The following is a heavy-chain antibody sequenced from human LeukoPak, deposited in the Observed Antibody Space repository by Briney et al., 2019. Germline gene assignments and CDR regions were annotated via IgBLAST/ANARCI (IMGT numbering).Heavy chain of an antibody. V-gene: IGHV1-46*01. J-gene: IGHJ4*02. Sequence: ASVKLSCKASGYTFSSYYIHWVRQAPGQGLELMGINNPFGGDTTYAQRFQGRVTLTSDTSTSTVDVELTSLRYEDTAVYYCARDGRYTSGWSFDYWGQGTLVTVSS. CDR2: NNPFGGDT. CDR3: ARDGRYTSGWSFDY. CDR1: GYTFSSYY. D-gene: IGHD6-19*01.